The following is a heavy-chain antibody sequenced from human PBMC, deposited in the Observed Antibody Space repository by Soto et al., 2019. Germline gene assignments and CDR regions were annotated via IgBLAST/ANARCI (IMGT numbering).Heavy chain of an antibody. D-gene: IGHD3-16*01. Sequence: GESLKISCQASGYIIKNYWIGWVRQMPGQGLEWMGIIFPDDSDTRYSPSFQGHVTISVDKSISTAYVLWSSLKASDSAIYYCFRGGVTSRAFDYWGQGTLVTVSS. CDR1: GYIIKNYW. J-gene: IGHJ4*02. CDR2: IFPDDSDT. CDR3: FRGGVTSRAFDY. V-gene: IGHV5-51*01.